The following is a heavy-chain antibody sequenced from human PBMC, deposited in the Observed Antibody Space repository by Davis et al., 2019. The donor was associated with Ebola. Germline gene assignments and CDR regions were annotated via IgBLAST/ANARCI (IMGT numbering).Heavy chain of an antibody. CDR3: ARDSGLRFLEWSDAFDI. D-gene: IGHD3-3*01. Sequence: LRLSCNVSGGSISSGGYYWSWIRQHPGKGLEWIGYIYYSGSTYYNPSLKSRVTISVDTSKNQFSLKLSSVTAADTAVYYCARDSGLRFLEWSDAFDIWGQGTMVTVSS. J-gene: IGHJ3*02. CDR1: GGSISSGGYY. CDR2: IYYSGST. V-gene: IGHV4-31*03.